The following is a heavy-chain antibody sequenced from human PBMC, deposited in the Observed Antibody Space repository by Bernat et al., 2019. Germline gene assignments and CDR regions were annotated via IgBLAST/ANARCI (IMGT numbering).Heavy chain of an antibody. V-gene: IGHV3-64D*06. CDR3: VKDSGIAAAYFDY. CDR2: ISSNGGST. Sequence: EVQLVESGGGLVQPGGSLRLSCSASGFTFSSYAMHRVRQAPGKGLEYVSAISSNGGSTYYADSVKGRFTISRDNSKNTLYLQMSSLRAEDTAVYYCVKDSGIAAAYFDYWGQGTLVTVSS. J-gene: IGHJ4*02. D-gene: IGHD6-13*01. CDR1: GFTFSSYA.